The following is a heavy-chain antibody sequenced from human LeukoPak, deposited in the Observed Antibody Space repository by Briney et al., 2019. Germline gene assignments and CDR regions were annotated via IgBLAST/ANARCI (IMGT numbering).Heavy chain of an antibody. CDR2: IYYSGST. Sequence: SETLSLTCTVSGGSISSYYWSWIRQPPGKGLEWIGYIYYSGSTNYNPSLKSRVTISVDTSKNQFSLKLSSVTAADTAVYYCARVPGGIRSSPLGRNWYFDLWGRGTLVTVSS. CDR3: ARVPGGIRSSPLGRNWYFDL. J-gene: IGHJ2*01. D-gene: IGHD3-16*01. V-gene: IGHV4-59*01. CDR1: GGSISSYY.